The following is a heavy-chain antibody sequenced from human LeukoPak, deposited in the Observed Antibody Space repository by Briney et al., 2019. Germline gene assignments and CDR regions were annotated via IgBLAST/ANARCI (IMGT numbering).Heavy chain of an antibody. Sequence: SVKVSCKASGGTFSSYAISWVRQAPGQGLERMGRIIPILGIANYAQKFQGRVTITADKSTSTAYMELSSLRSEDTAVYYCARPIAVAGTAFDYWGQGTLVTVSS. J-gene: IGHJ4*02. D-gene: IGHD6-19*01. CDR1: GGTFSSYA. CDR3: ARPIAVAGTAFDY. V-gene: IGHV1-69*04. CDR2: IIPILGIA.